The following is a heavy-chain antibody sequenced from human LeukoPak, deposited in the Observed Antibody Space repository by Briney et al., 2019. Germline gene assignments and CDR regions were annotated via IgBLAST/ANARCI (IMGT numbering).Heavy chain of an antibody. Sequence: ASVKVSCKASGYSFTSYDINWVRQAPGQGLEWVGWVNPKTGNTGYAQNFQGRVTMTRDTSISTAYMELSSLTSEDTAVYYRARGLFWFGDLKTHWFDPWGQGTLVTVSS. CDR2: VNPKTGNT. D-gene: IGHD3-10*01. CDR3: ARGLFWFGDLKTHWFDP. V-gene: IGHV1-8*01. CDR1: GYSFTSYD. J-gene: IGHJ5*02.